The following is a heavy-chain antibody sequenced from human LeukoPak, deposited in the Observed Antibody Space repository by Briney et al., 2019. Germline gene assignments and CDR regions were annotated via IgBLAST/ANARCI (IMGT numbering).Heavy chain of an antibody. CDR2: ISYDGSNK. Sequence: GGSLRLSCAASGFSFSSYSIHWVRQAPGKGLEWVAVISYDGSNKYYADSVKGRFTISRDNSKNTLYLQMNSLRAEDTAVYYCARDAESPLRAFDIWGQGTMVTVSS. V-gene: IGHV3-30-3*01. D-gene: IGHD3-16*01. CDR3: ARDAESPLRAFDI. CDR1: GFSFSSYS. J-gene: IGHJ3*02.